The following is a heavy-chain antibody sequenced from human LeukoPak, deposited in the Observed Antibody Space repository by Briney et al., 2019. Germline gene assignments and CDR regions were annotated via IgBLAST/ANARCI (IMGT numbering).Heavy chain of an antibody. CDR2: ISSSSTYI. Sequence: GGSLRLSCAASGFTFSSYSMNWVRQAPGKGLEWVSSISSSSTYIYYADSVKGRFTISRDNAKNSLSLQMNSLRAEDTAVYYCAKDAGQWEPPSDAFDIWGQGTMVTVSS. CDR3: AKDAGQWEPPSDAFDI. D-gene: IGHD1-26*01. CDR1: GFTFSSYS. J-gene: IGHJ3*02. V-gene: IGHV3-21*01.